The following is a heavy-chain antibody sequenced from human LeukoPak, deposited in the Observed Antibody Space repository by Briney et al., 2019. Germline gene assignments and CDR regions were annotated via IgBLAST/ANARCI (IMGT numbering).Heavy chain of an antibody. D-gene: IGHD2-2*01. CDR2: IIPIFGTA. CDR1: GGTFSSYA. J-gene: IGHJ6*02. Sequence: VASVKVSCKASGGTFSSYAISWVRQAPGQGLEWMGRIIPIFGTANYAQKYQGRVTITADESTSTAYMELSSLRSEDTAVYYCARAVRYCSSTSCYEDYYYYGMDVWGQGTTVTVSS. CDR3: ARAVRYCSSTSCYEDYYYYGMDV. V-gene: IGHV1-69*13.